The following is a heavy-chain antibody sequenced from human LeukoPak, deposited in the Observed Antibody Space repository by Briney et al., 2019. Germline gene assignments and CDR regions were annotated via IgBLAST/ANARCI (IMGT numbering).Heavy chain of an antibody. D-gene: IGHD2-21*01. CDR1: ALTFSSYA. CDR3: ARRDFYGGDPLVAFDI. J-gene: IGHJ3*02. CDR2: ISYDGRIK. Sequence: PGGYLRLSCAASALTFSSYAMHWGRQAPGKGLEWMAIISYDGRIKLCADSVKGRFTISRDNSKNTLYLQMNSLRAEDTAVYYCARRDFYGGDPLVAFDIWGQGTMVTVSS. V-gene: IGHV3-30*04.